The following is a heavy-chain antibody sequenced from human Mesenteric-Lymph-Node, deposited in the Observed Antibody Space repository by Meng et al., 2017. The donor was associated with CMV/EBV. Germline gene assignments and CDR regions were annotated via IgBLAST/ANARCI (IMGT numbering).Heavy chain of an antibody. CDR2: IYPGDSDT. CDR3: ARLWFGELLSPGGFDY. Sequence: YSFTSYWIGWVRQMPGKGLEWMGIIYPGDSDTRYSPSFQGQVTISADKSISTAYLQWSSLKASDTAMYYCARLWFGELLSPGGFDYWGQGTLVTVSS. CDR1: YSFTSYW. V-gene: IGHV5-51*01. D-gene: IGHD3-10*01. J-gene: IGHJ4*02.